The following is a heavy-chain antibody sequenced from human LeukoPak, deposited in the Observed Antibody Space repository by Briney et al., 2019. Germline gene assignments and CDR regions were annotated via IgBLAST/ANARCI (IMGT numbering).Heavy chain of an antibody. D-gene: IGHD3-16*02. CDR3: ARHKAGDYVWGSYRRANHYFDY. J-gene: IGHJ4*02. CDR2: IYHSGST. V-gene: IGHV4-38-2*02. CDR1: GYSISSGYY. Sequence: SETLSLTCTVSGYSISSGYYWGWIRQPPGKGLEWIGSIYHSGSTYYNPSLKSRVTISVDTSKNQFSLKLSSVTAADTAVYYCARHKAGDYVWGSYRRANHYFDYWGQGTLVTVSS.